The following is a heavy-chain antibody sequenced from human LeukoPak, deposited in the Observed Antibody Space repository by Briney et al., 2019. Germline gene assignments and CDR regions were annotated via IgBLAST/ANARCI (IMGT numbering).Heavy chain of an antibody. CDR2: INHSGST. CDR3: ARGVLQYRPHSIRGYYMDV. V-gene: IGHV4-34*01. D-gene: IGHD2-15*01. J-gene: IGHJ6*03. Sequence: PSETLSLTCAVYGGSFSGYYWSWIRQPPGKGLEWIGGINHSGSTNYNPSLKSRVTISVDTSKNQFSLKLSSVTAADTAVYYCARGVLQYRPHSIRGYYMDVWGKGTTVTVSS. CDR1: GGSFSGYY.